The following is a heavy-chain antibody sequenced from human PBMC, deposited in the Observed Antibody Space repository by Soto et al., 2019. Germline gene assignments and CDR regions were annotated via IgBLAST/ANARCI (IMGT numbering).Heavy chain of an antibody. CDR1: GGSISSSSYY. D-gene: IGHD2-15*01. Sequence: SETLSLTCTVSGGSISSSSYYWGWIRQPPGKGLEWIGSIYYSGSTYYNPSLKSRVTISVDTSKNQFSLKLSSVTAADTAVYYCATWIVVVVAATPGSLDYSGQGTLVTVSS. V-gene: IGHV4-39*01. J-gene: IGHJ4*02. CDR3: ATWIVVVVAATPGSLDY. CDR2: IYYSGST.